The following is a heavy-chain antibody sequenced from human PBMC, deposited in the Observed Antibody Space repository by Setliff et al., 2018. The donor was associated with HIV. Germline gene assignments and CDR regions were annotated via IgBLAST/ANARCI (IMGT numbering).Heavy chain of an antibody. CDR3: ARDHWLQSPHDAFDI. Sequence: ASVKVSCKASGYTFTSYGISWVRQAPGQGLEWMGWISAFNGNTNYAQKLQGRVTMTTDISTSTAYMELRSLRSDDTAVYYCARDHWLQSPHDAFDIWGQGTMVT. CDR2: ISAFNGNT. CDR1: GYTFTSYG. V-gene: IGHV1-18*01. J-gene: IGHJ3*02. D-gene: IGHD5-12*01.